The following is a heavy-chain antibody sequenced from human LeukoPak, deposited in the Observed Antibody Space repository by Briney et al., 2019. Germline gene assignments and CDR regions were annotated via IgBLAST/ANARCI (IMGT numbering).Heavy chain of an antibody. CDR2: ISYDGSNK. V-gene: IGHV3-30*01. CDR3: ARDSLGYFGY. Sequence: PGGSLRLSCAASGFTFSSYAMHWVRQAPGKGLEWVAVISYDGSNKYYADSVKGRFTISRDNSKNTLYLQMNSLRAEDTAVYYCARDSLGYFGYWGQGTLVTVSS. CDR1: GFTFSSYA. J-gene: IGHJ4*02.